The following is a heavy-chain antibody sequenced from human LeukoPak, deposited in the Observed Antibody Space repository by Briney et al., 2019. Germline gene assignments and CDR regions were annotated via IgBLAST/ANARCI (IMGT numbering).Heavy chain of an antibody. Sequence: PGGSLRLSCAASGFSFSTFWMTWVRQAPGKGLEWVANIKLDGSEEYYVDSVMGRFTISRDNGKNSLYLQMSSLRAEDTAVYYCSRGLHNFDYWGQGTLVTVSS. CDR1: GFSFSTFW. V-gene: IGHV3-7*04. J-gene: IGHJ4*02. CDR3: SRGLHNFDY. CDR2: IKLDGSEE.